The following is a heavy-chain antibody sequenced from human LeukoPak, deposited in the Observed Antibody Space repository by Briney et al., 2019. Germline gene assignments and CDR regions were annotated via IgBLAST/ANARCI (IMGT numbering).Heavy chain of an antibody. CDR1: GFTFSSYG. J-gene: IGHJ3*02. CDR2: ISGSGGST. CDR3: AKGGQYSGSYYDPDDAFDI. D-gene: IGHD1-26*01. Sequence: GGSLRLSCAASGFTFSSYGMSWVRQAPGKGLEWVSAISGSGGSTYYADSVKGRFTISRDNSKNTLYLQMNSLRAEDTAVYYCAKGGQYSGSYYDPDDAFDIWGQGTMVTVSS. V-gene: IGHV3-23*01.